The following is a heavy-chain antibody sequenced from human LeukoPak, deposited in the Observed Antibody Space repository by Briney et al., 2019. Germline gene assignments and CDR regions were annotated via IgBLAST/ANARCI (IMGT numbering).Heavy chain of an antibody. CDR3: AREKAPYYYDSSGYFRYGMDV. CDR1: GYTFTGYY. Sequence: ASVKVSCKASGYTFTGYYMHWVRQDPGQGLEWMGWINPNSGGTNYAQKFQGRVTMTRDTSISTAYMELSRLRSDDTAVYYCAREKAPYYYDSSGYFRYGMDVWGQGTTVTVSS. V-gene: IGHV1-2*02. J-gene: IGHJ6*02. D-gene: IGHD3-22*01. CDR2: INPNSGGT.